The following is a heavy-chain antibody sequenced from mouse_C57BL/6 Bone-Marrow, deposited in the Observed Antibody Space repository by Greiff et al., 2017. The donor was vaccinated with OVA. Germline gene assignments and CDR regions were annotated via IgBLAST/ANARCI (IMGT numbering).Heavy chain of an antibody. J-gene: IGHJ1*03. D-gene: IGHD2-3*01. CDR2: IYPGSGST. CDR3: ARSEGYPLTGCYDV. Sequence: QVQLQQPGAELVKPGASVKMSCKASGYTFTSYWITWVKQRPGQGLEWIGDIYPGSGSTNYNEKFKSKATLTVDTSSSTAYMQLSSLTSEDSAVYYGARSEGYPLTGCYDVWGTGTTVTVAS. V-gene: IGHV1-55*01. CDR1: GYTFTSYW.